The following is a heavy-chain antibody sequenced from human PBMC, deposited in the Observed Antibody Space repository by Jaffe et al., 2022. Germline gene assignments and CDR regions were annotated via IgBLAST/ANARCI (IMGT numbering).Heavy chain of an antibody. Sequence: EVQLLESGGGLVQPGGSLRLSCAASGFTFSSYAMSWVRQAPGKGLEWVSAISGSGGSTYYADSVKGRFTISRDNSKNTLYLQMNSLRAEDTAVYYCAKSSRLTRTQGTQTYYFDYWGQGTLVTVSS. V-gene: IGHV3-23*01. CDR1: GFTFSSYA. D-gene: IGHD4-4*01. CDR2: ISGSGGST. J-gene: IGHJ4*02. CDR3: AKSSRLTRTQGTQTYYFDY.